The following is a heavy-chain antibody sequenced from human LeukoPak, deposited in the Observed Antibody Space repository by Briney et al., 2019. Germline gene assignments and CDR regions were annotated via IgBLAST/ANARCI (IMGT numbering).Heavy chain of an antibody. CDR1: GGSISSYY. Sequence: PSETLSLTCTVSGGSISSYYWSWIREPPGKGLEWIGYIYYSGSTNYNPSLKSRVTISVDTSKNQFSLKLSSVTAADTAVYYCARAVADAFDIWGQGTMVTVSS. D-gene: IGHD6-19*01. J-gene: IGHJ3*02. CDR2: IYYSGST. V-gene: IGHV4-59*08. CDR3: ARAVADAFDI.